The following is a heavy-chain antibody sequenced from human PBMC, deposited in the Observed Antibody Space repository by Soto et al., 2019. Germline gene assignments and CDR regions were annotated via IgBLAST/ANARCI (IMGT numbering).Heavy chain of an antibody. CDR3: ATFPPEGRTATSRGDDAFDI. V-gene: IGHV4-34*02. Sequence: QLHLEQRGAGLLKPSDTLSLTCDVYGGSFSGCYWSWIRQAPGKGLEWIVEINHSGSPNYNPSLQSRVSVSVDTSKTHFSLKLSSVTAADTAVYYCATFPPEGRTATSRGDDAFDIWGQGTLVTVSS. CDR1: GGSFSGCY. D-gene: IGHD3-10*01. CDR2: INHSGSP. J-gene: IGHJ3*02.